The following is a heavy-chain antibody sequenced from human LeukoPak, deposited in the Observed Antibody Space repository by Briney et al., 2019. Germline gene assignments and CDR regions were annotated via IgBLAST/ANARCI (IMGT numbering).Heavy chain of an antibody. J-gene: IGHJ3*02. CDR3: ARDSSSWIQNAFDI. D-gene: IGHD6-13*01. CDR2: IYYSGST. CDR1: GFSISSYY. V-gene: IGHV4-59*12. Sequence: SETLSLTCTASGFSISSYYWSWIRQPPGKGLEWIGYIYYSGSTNYNPSLKSRVTISVDTSKNQFSLKLSSVTAADTAVYYCARDSSSWIQNAFDIWGQGTMVTVSS.